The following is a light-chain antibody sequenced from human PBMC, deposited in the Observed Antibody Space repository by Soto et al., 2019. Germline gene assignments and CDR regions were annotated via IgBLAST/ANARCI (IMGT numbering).Light chain of an antibody. J-gene: IGLJ1*01. CDR1: SGDVGGYNY. CDR2: EVT. V-gene: IGLV2-8*01. CDR3: SSYAGSTLYV. Sequence: LTQPPSASGSPGQSVTISCTGASGDVGGYNYVSWYQQHPGKAPKLMIYEVTKRPSGVPDRFSGSKSGNTASLTVSGLQAEGEADYYCSSYAGSTLYVFGTGTKVTVL.